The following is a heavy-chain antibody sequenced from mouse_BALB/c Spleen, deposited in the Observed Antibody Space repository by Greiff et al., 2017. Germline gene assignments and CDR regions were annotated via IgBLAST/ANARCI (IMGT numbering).Heavy chain of an antibody. CDR3: ARGYRVAY. V-gene: IGHV3-6*02. CDR1: GYSITSGYY. D-gene: IGHD2-14*01. Sequence: EVKLQESGPGLVKPSQSLSLTCSVTGYSITSGYYWNWIRQFPGNKLEWMGYISYDGSNNYNPSLKNRISITRDTSKNQFFLKLNSVTTEDTATYYCARGYRVAYWGQGTLVTVSA. CDR2: ISYDGSN. J-gene: IGHJ3*01.